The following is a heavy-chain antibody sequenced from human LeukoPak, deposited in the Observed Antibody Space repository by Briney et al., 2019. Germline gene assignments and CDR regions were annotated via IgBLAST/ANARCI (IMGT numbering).Heavy chain of an antibody. V-gene: IGHV3-11*04. J-gene: IGHJ3*02. CDR3: ARDRRYGSGSYYPDTFDI. D-gene: IGHD3-10*01. CDR2: ISSSGSTI. Sequence: AGGSLRLSCAASGFTFSDYYMSWIRQAPGKGLEWVSYISSSGSTIYYADSVKGRFTISRDNAKNSLYLQMNSLRAEDTAVYYCARDRRYGSGSYYPDTFDIWGQGTMVTVSS. CDR1: GFTFSDYY.